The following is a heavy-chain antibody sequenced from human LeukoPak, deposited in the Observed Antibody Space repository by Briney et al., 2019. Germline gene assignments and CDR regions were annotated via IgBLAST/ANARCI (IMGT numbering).Heavy chain of an antibody. CDR1: GFTFGDYA. CDR2: IRSKAYGGTT. CDR3: TRDRGGAAGELFDY. Sequence: GGSLRLSCTASGFTFGDYAMSWVRQAPGKGLEGVGFIRSKAYGGTTEYAASVKGRFTISRDDSKSIAYLQMNSLKTEDTAVYYCTRDRGGAAGELFDYWGQGTLVTVSS. V-gene: IGHV3-49*04. D-gene: IGHD3-10*01. J-gene: IGHJ4*02.